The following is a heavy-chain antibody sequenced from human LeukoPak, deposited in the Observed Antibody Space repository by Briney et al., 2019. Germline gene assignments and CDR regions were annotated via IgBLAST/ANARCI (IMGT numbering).Heavy chain of an antibody. CDR3: IIVVVTATDRGMDV. CDR1: GFTFSGSA. Sequence: GGSLRLSCAASGFTFSGSAMHWVRQASGKGLEWVGRIRSKANSYATAYAASVKGRFTISRDDSKNTAYLQMNSLKAEDTAVYYCIIVVVTATDRGMDVWGQGTTVTVSS. J-gene: IGHJ6*02. V-gene: IGHV3-73*01. CDR2: IRSKANSYAT. D-gene: IGHD2-21*02.